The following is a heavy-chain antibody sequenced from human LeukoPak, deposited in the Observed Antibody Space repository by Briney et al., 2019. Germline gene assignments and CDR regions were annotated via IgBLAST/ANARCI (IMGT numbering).Heavy chain of an antibody. CDR3: ARTIFGVVMNTLRQDY. Sequence: GGSLRLSCAASGFTFSSYSMNWVRQAPGKGLEWVSSISSSSSYIYYADSVKGRFTISRDNAKNSLYLQMNSLRAEDTAVYYCARTIFGVVMNTLRQDYWGQGTLVTVSS. V-gene: IGHV3-21*01. CDR2: ISSSSSYI. CDR1: GFTFSSYS. J-gene: IGHJ4*02. D-gene: IGHD3-3*01.